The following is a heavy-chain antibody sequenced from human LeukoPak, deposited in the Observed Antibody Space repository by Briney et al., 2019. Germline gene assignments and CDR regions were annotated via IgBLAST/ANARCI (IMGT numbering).Heavy chain of an antibody. V-gene: IGHV4-39*01. J-gene: IGHJ4*02. CDR1: GFTFSSYW. CDR3: ARLSLRWELRLFDY. CDR2: IYYSGST. D-gene: IGHD1-26*01. Sequence: GSLRLSCAASGFTFSSYWMSWVRQAPGKGLEWIGSIYYSGSTYYNPSLKSRVTISVDTSKNQFSLKLSSVTAADTAVYYCARLSLRWELRLFDYWGQGTLVTVSS.